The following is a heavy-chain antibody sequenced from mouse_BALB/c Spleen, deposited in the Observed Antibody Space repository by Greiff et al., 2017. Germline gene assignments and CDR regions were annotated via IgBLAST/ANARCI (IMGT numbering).Heavy chain of an antibody. CDR1: GFTFNTYA. J-gene: IGHJ4*01. CDR3: VRDNYAMDY. V-gene: IGHV10-1*02. CDR2: IRSKSNNYAT. Sequence: EVHLVESGGGLVQPKGSLKLSCAASGFTFNTYAMNWVRQAPGKGLEWVARIRSKSNNYATYYADSVKDRFTISRDDSQSMLYLQMNNLKTEDTAMYYCVRDNYAMDYWGQGTSVTVSS.